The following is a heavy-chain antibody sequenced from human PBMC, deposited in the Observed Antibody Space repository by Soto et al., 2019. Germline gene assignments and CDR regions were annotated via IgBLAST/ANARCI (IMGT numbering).Heavy chain of an antibody. CDR2: IRGSGGST. J-gene: IGHJ4*02. CDR3: VRRRRGWSFAY. Sequence: EVQLLESGGGLVQPGGSLRLSCAASGFTFSSYDMSWVRQAPGKGLEWVSVIRGSGGSTYYADSVKGRFTISRDNSHNSLYLQMNSLRAEDTAVYYGVRRRRGWSFAYWGKGTLFPVSS. CDR1: GFTFSSYD. V-gene: IGHV3-23*01. D-gene: IGHD6-19*01.